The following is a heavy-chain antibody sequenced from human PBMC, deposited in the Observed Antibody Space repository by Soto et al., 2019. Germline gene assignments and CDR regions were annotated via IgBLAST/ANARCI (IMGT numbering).Heavy chain of an antibody. CDR2: VSGSGATT. J-gene: IGHJ3*02. CDR1: GFTFSNYA. Sequence: EVQLLESGGGLVQPGGSLRLSCAASGFTFSNYAMNWVRRATGKGLEWVSGVSGSGATTYYADSERGRFTISRDNSKNTLCLQMNSLRAEDTAVYYCAKGLRILFYVDACDSGGQGTMVTVSS. CDR3: AKGLRILFYVDACDS. V-gene: IGHV3-23*01. D-gene: IGHD2-8*01.